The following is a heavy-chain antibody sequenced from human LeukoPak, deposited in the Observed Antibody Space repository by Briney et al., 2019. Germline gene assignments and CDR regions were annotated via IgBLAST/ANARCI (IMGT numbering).Heavy chain of an antibody. CDR1: GDSISRSHYY. Sequence: PSETLSPTCTVSGDSISRSHYYWGWIRQPPEKGLEWIGNIYYSGITYYNPSLKSRVTISVDTSRNQFSLKLSSVTAADTAVYYCARLEREVRDYWGQGTLVTVSS. J-gene: IGHJ4*02. CDR2: IYYSGIT. D-gene: IGHD5-24*01. CDR3: ARLEREVRDY. V-gene: IGHV4-39*01.